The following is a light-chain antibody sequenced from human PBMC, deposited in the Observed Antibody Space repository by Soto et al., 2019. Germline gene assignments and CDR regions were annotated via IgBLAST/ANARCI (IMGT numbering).Light chain of an antibody. Sequence: DIQMTQSPSSLSASVGDRVTITCQASQDISNYLNWYQQKPGKAPKLLIYDASNLETGVPSRFSGSGSGTDFTFAISSLQPEDIALYYCQQYDNLPPFTVGPGTKVDIK. CDR1: QDISNY. CDR2: DAS. V-gene: IGKV1-33*01. CDR3: QQYDNLPPFT. J-gene: IGKJ3*01.